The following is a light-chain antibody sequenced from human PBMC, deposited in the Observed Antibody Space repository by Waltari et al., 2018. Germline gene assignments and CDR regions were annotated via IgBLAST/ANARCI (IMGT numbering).Light chain of an antibody. CDR2: GAS. Sequence: EIVLTQSPGTLSLSPGERATLSCRASQTVSTTYLAWYQQKPGQAPPLLIYGASSRATGIPDRFSGSGSGTDFSLTISSLEPEDFAVYYCQQYDISPLTFGGGTKVEIK. CDR3: QQYDISPLT. V-gene: IGKV3-20*01. CDR1: QTVSTTY. J-gene: IGKJ4*01.